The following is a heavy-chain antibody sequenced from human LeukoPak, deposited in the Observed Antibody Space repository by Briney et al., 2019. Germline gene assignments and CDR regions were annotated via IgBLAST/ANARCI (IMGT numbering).Heavy chain of an antibody. J-gene: IGHJ5*02. CDR3: ARENPMITFGGVIVTNNWFDP. V-gene: IGHV1-2*02. D-gene: IGHD3-16*02. CDR1: GYTFTDYF. CDR2: INPNSGGT. Sequence: ASVKVSCKASGYTFTDYFLHWVRQAPGQGLEWMGWINPNSGGTNYAQKFQGRVTMTRDTSISTAYMDLSRLRSEDTAVYYCARENPMITFGGVIVTNNWFDPWGQGTLVTVSS.